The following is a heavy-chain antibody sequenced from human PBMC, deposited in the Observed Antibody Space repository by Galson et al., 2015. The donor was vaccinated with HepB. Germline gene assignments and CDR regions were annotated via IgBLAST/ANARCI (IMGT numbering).Heavy chain of an antibody. J-gene: IGHJ4*02. CDR1: GDSVTSNSAV. CDR3: ASGGSGYHYADY. V-gene: IGHV6-1*01. CDR2: TYFRSKWRI. Sequence: CAISGDSVTSNSAVWNWIRQSPSRGLEWLGRTYFRSKWRIDYAMSVKSRITISADTSFNTAYLQWSGLKASDSAMYYCASGGSGYHYADYWGQGTLLTVSS. D-gene: IGHD3-22*01.